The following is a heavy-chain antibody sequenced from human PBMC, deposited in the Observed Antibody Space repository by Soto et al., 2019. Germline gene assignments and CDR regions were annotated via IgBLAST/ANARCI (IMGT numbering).Heavy chain of an antibody. CDR2: ISSSSSSTI. Sequence: GGSLRLSCAASGFTFSSYSMNWARQAPGKGLEWVSYISSSSSSTIYYADSVKGRFTISRDNAKNSLYLQMNSLRDEDTAVYYCARGSGGATYYYDSSGYYYSRYFDLWGRGTLVTVSS. CDR1: GFTFSSYS. D-gene: IGHD3-22*01. CDR3: ARGSGGATYYYDSSGYYYSRYFDL. J-gene: IGHJ2*01. V-gene: IGHV3-48*02.